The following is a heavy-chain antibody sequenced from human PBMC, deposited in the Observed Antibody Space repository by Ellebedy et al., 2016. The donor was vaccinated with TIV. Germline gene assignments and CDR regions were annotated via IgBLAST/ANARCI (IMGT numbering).Heavy chain of an antibody. J-gene: IGHJ4*02. CDR2: IYPGDSDT. Sequence: GESLKISXKGSGYSFTNYWIAWVRQMPGKGLEWMGIIYPGDSDTRYSPSFQGQVTISADKSSSTAYLQWSSLKASDTATYYCARNSGWSSGHSNYWGQGTLVTVSS. V-gene: IGHV5-51*01. CDR1: GYSFTNYW. D-gene: IGHD3-22*01. CDR3: ARNSGWSSGHSNY.